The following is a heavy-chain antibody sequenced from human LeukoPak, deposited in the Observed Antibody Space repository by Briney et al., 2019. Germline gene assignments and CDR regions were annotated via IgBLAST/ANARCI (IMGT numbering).Heavy chain of an antibody. D-gene: IGHD5-18*01. V-gene: IGHV3-23*01. Sequence: GGSLRLSCVFSEFTFSSYAMSWVRQAPGKGLEWVSSLSGSGGSTYHADSVKGRFTISRDNSENTLYLQMNSLRVEDTAVYYCAKDPHTGYSFAYWGQGTLVTVSS. J-gene: IGHJ4*02. CDR3: AKDPHTGYSFAY. CDR2: LSGSGGST. CDR1: EFTFSSYA.